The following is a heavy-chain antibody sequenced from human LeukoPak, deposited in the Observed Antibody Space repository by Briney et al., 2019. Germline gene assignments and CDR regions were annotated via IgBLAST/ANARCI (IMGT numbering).Heavy chain of an antibody. V-gene: IGHV3-23*01. CDR1: EFTFTNYA. CDR2: ISESGGST. CDR3: ANHDPRLVHYYYYGMDV. D-gene: IGHD6-19*01. Sequence: PGGSLRLSCAASEFTFTNYAMSWVRQASGKGLEWVSSISESGGSTYYADSGKGRFTISRDNSKNTLYLQMNSLRVEDTAVYYCANHDPRLVHYYYYGMDVWGQGTTVTVSS. J-gene: IGHJ6*02.